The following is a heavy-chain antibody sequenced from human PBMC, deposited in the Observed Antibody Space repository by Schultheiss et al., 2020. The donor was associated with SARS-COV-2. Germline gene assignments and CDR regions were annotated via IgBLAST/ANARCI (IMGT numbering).Heavy chain of an antibody. V-gene: IGHV4-59*08. J-gene: IGHJ4*02. CDR2: IYYSGST. CDR3: ARPGRAARPGY. D-gene: IGHD6-6*01. CDR1: GGSFSGYY. Sequence: SQTLSLTCVVYGGSFSGYYWSWIRQPPGKGLEWIGYIYYSGSTYYNPSLKSRVTISVDTSKNQFSLKLSSVTAADTAVYYCARPGRAARPGYWGQGTLVTVSS.